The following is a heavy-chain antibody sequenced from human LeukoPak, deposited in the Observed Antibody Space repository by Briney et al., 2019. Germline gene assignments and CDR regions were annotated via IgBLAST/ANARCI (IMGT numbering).Heavy chain of an antibody. D-gene: IGHD6-13*01. Sequence: GGSLRLSCAASGFTFSSYAMNWVRQAPGKGLEWVSGLSGSGRGGSTYYAASVKGRFTISRENSKNTLYLQMNSLRAEDTAVYYCAKSLTAAGNYWGQGTLVTVSS. CDR3: AKSLTAAGNY. V-gene: IGHV3-23*01. CDR1: GFTFSSYA. CDR2: LSGSGRGGST. J-gene: IGHJ4*02.